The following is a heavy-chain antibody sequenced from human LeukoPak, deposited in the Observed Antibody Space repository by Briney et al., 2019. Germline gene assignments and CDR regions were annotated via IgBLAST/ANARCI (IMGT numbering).Heavy chain of an antibody. V-gene: IGHV5-51*01. CDR3: ARDNNGYSLFDV. Sequence: GESLKISCKGSGYTFSNCWIGWVRQLPGKGLEWMGIIYPGDSDTTYSPSFQGQVTISADKTISTAYLQWSSLKASDTAMYYCARDNNGYSLFDVWGRGTLVTVSS. D-gene: IGHD3-22*01. J-gene: IGHJ2*01. CDR2: IYPGDSDT. CDR1: GYTFSNCW.